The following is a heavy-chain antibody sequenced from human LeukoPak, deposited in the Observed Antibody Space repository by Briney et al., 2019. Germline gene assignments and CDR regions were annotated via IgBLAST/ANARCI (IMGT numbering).Heavy chain of an antibody. Sequence: PSETLSLTCTVYGGSFSGYYWSWIRQPPGKGLEWIGEINHSGSTNYNPSLKSRVTISVDTSKNQFSLKLSSVTAADTAVYYCARAPEVYDSTSYGGGWLDPWGQGIRVTVSS. V-gene: IGHV4-34*01. D-gene: IGHD3-22*01. J-gene: IGHJ5*02. CDR2: INHSGST. CDR1: GGSFSGYY. CDR3: ARAPEVYDSTSYGGGWLDP.